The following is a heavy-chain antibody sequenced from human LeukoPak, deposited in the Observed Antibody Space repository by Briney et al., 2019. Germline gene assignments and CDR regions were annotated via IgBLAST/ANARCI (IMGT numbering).Heavy chain of an antibody. CDR1: GFTFSSYA. V-gene: IGHV3-23*01. Sequence: GGSPRLSCAASGFTFSSYAMNWVRQAPGKGLEWVSGISGSGGSTYYADSVKGRFTSSRDNSKNTLYLQMNSLRAEDTAVYYCAKGAYDYVWGTYRYTGIDYWGQGTLVTVFS. D-gene: IGHD3-16*02. CDR3: AKGAYDYVWGTYRYTGIDY. CDR2: ISGSGGST. J-gene: IGHJ4*02.